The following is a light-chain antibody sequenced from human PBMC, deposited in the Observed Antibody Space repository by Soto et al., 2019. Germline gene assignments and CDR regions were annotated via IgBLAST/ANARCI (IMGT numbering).Light chain of an antibody. CDR1: QSVRSY. CDR3: HQRNNWHT. Sequence: EIVLTQSPATLSLSPGERATLSCRASQSVRSYLAWYQQKHGQAPRLLIFDASNRATGVPARFSGSGSETDYTLTISSLEPEDFAVDYCHQRNNWHTFGQGTKVDIK. V-gene: IGKV3-11*01. CDR2: DAS. J-gene: IGKJ2*01.